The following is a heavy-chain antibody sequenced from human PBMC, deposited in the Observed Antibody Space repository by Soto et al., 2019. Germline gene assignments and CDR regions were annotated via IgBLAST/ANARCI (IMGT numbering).Heavy chain of an antibody. CDR2: ISAYNGNT. V-gene: IGHV1-18*01. CDR1: GYTFTSYG. CDR3: ARGGPYYSSSWYYGSTDY. J-gene: IGHJ4*02. Sequence: ASVKVSCKASGYTFTSYGISWVRQAPGQGLEWMGWISAYNGNTNYAQKLQGRVTMTTDTSTSTAYMELRSLRSDDTAVYYCARGGPYYSSSWYYGSTDYWGQGTLVTVSS. D-gene: IGHD6-13*01.